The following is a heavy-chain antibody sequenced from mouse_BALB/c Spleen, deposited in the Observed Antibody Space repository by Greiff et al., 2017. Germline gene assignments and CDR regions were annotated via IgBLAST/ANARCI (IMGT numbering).Heavy chain of an antibody. CDR3: ARSYCSSLFAY. V-gene: IGHV14-3*02. CDR2: IDPANGNT. Sequence: EVQLQESGAELVKPGASVKLSCTASGFNIKDTYMHWVKQRPEQGLEWIGRIDPANGNTEYDPKFQGKATITADTSSNTAYLQLSSLTSEDTAVYYCARSYCSSLFAYWGQGTLVTVSA. CDR1: GFNIKDTY. J-gene: IGHJ3*01. D-gene: IGHD1-1*01.